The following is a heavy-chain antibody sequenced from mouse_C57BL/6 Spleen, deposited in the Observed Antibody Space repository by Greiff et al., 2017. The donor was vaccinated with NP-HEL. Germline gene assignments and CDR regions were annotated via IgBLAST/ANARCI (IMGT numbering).Heavy chain of an antibody. V-gene: IGHV1-82*01. CDR3: ARERLGGLSDY. CDR2: IYPGDGDT. D-gene: IGHD1-2*01. CDR1: GYAFSSSW. Sequence: LQESGPELVKPGASVKISCKASGYAFSSSWMNWVKQRPGKGLEWIGRIYPGDGDTNYNGKFKGKATLTADKSSSTAYMQLSSLTSEDSAVYFCARERLGGLSDYWGQGTTLTVSS. J-gene: IGHJ2*01.